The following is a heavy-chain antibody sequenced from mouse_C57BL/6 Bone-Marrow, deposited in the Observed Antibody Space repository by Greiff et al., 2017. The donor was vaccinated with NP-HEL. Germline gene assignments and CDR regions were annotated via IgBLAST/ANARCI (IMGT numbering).Heavy chain of an antibody. CDR2: IYPSDSET. Sequence: QVQLQQPGAELVRLGSSVKLSCKASGYTFTSYWMDWVKQRPGQGLEWIGNIYPSDSETHYNQKFKDKATLTVDKSYSTAYMQLSSLTSEDSAVYDCARYYDYDGEDYYAMDYWGQGTSVTVSS. CDR1: GYTFTSYW. D-gene: IGHD2-4*01. CDR3: ARYYDYDGEDYYAMDY. V-gene: IGHV1-61*01. J-gene: IGHJ4*01.